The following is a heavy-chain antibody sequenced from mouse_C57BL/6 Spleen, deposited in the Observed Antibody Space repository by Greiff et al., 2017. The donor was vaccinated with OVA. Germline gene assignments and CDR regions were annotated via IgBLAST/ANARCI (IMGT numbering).Heavy chain of an antibody. D-gene: IGHD4-1*01. V-gene: IGHV5-9*01. CDR3: ARGANWDSLFDY. CDR2: ISGGGGNT. J-gene: IGHJ2*01. Sequence: DVKLVESGGGLVKPGGSLKLSCAASGFTFSSYTMSWVRQTPEKRLEWVATISGGGGNTYYPDSVKGRFTISRDNAKNTLYLQMSSLRSEDTALYYCARGANWDSLFDYWGQGTALTVSS. CDR1: GFTFSSYT.